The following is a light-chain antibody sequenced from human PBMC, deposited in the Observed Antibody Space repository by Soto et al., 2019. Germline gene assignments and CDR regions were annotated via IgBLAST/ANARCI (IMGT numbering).Light chain of an antibody. CDR1: QSISSY. V-gene: IGKV1-39*01. CDR2: AAS. J-gene: IGKJ1*01. CDR3: QQSYSTLWT. Sequence: DIQMTQSPSSLSASVGDRVTITCRASQSISSYLNCYQQKPGKAPKLLIYAASSLQIGVPSRFSGSGSGTDLTLTISSLQPEDFAPYYCQQSYSTLWTFGQGTKVDIK.